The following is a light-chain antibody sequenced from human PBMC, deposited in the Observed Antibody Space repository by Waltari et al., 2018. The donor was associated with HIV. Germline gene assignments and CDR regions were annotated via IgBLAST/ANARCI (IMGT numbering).Light chain of an antibody. V-gene: IGKV1-5*03. CDR2: EAS. CDR3: QQYHDYWT. CDR1: HSISTW. Sequence: DIQMTQSPSTLSASVGDRVTITCRASHSISTWLAWYQQKPGKGPNLRIYEASTLESGVPSRFSGSGSGTEFTLTISSLQPDDFATYYCQQYHDYWTFGQGTKVEIK. J-gene: IGKJ1*01.